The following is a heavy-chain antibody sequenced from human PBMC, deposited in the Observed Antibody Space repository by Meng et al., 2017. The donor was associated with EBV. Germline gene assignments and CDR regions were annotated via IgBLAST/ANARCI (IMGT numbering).Heavy chain of an antibody. CDR1: GGTFRSDA. D-gene: IGHD3-10*01. Sequence: QVVVVGCGAEVERPGSSVKSFGKPSGGTFRSDAISWVRQAPGQGLEWMGGLIPMSDAPHYAQKFQGRVTITADESTSTHYMDLSGLRSEDTAVYYCASESGRGFTPDYWGQGTLVTVSS. CDR2: LIPMSDAP. J-gene: IGHJ4*02. CDR3: ASESGRGFTPDY. V-gene: IGHV1-69*01.